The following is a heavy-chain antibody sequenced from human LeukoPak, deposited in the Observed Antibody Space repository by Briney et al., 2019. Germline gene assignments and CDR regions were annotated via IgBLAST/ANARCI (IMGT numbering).Heavy chain of an antibody. Sequence: ASVKVSCKASGYTFTSYGISWVRQAPGQGLEWMGWISAYNGNTTYAQKLQGRVTMTTDTSTSTAYMELRSLRSDDTAVYYCARDRSITMVRGVRSWFDPWGQGTLVTVSS. CDR2: ISAYNGNT. CDR1: GYTFTSYG. D-gene: IGHD3-10*01. J-gene: IGHJ5*02. CDR3: ARDRSITMVRGVRSWFDP. V-gene: IGHV1-18*01.